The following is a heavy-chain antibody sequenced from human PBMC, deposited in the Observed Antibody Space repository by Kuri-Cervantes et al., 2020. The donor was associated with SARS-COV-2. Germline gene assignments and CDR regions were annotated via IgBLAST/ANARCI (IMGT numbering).Heavy chain of an antibody. CDR2: INRDGSST. Sequence: GGFLRLPCAPSGFTFSSYWMTWVRQAPGKGLVWVQRINRDGSSTSYADSVKGRFTISRDNAKNTLYLQMNSLRAEDTAVYYCARVEWHNWNLFDAFDIWGQGTMVTVSS. V-gene: IGHV3-74*01. D-gene: IGHD1-20*01. CDR1: GFTFSSYW. CDR3: ARVEWHNWNLFDAFDI. J-gene: IGHJ3*02.